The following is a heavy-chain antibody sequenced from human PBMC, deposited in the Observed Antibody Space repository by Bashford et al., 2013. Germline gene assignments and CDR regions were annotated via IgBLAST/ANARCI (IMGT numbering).Heavy chain of an antibody. CDR2: IVPSGGNT. J-gene: IGHJ4*02. V-gene: IGHV1-46*01. Sequence: ASVKVSCKASGYTFTDYHIHWVRQAPGQGLEWMGLIVPSGGNTDYAQKFQGRLTMTSDTSTSTVHMELSGLGSEDTAVYYCARASTRTASVGDFWGQGTLVTVSS. D-gene: IGHD2-21*01. CDR3: ARASTRTASVGDF. CDR1: GYTFTDYH.